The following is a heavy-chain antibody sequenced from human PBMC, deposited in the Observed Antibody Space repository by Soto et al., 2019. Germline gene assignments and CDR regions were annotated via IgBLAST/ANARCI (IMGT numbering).Heavy chain of an antibody. J-gene: IGHJ4*02. CDR2: IWYDGSNI. CDR1: GFTFSRYG. CDR3: ARDREQWLVGYYFDY. D-gene: IGHD6-19*01. V-gene: IGHV3-33*01. Sequence: GGSLRLSCAASGFTFSRYGMHWVRQAPGRGLEWVAVIWYDGSNIYYADSVKGRFTISRDNSKDTLDLQMNSLRAEDTAVYYCARDREQWLVGYYFDYWGQGTLVTVSS.